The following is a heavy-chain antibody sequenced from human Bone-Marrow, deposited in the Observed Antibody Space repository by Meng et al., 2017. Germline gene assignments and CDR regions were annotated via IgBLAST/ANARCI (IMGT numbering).Heavy chain of an antibody. CDR1: GYTFTSYH. V-gene: IGHV1-46*01. CDR2: IYPTGDST. CDR3: ARSGIQLWLYY. Sequence: QVKLVQSGAEVKKPGASVRVSCKASGYTFTSYHIHWVRQAPGQGLEWMGIIYPTGDSTTYAKKFQGRVTMTRDTSTNTVYMELSSLRSEDTAMYYCARSGIQLWLYYWGQGTLVTVSS. D-gene: IGHD5-18*01. J-gene: IGHJ4*02.